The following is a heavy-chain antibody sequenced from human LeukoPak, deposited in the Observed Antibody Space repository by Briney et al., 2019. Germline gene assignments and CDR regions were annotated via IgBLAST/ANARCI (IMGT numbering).Heavy chain of an antibody. D-gene: IGHD5-12*01. CDR2: ISYDGSNK. Sequence: GGSLRLSCEASEFTFSSYGMSWVRQAPGKGLEWVAVISYDGSNKYYADSVKGRFTISRDNSKNTLYLQMNSLRAEDTAVYYCAKDALYSGYDPYFFDIWGQGTMVTVSS. V-gene: IGHV3-30*18. CDR3: AKDALYSGYDPYFFDI. CDR1: EFTFSSYG. J-gene: IGHJ3*02.